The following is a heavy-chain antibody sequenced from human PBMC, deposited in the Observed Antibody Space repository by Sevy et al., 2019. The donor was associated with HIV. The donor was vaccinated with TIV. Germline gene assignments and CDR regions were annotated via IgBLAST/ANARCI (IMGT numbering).Heavy chain of an antibody. Sequence: SETLSLTCTVSGDSINNGNHWWSWVRQPAGKGLEWIGRIYRSGRSIMYNPSLERRVTISVDTSKNQFSLKVTSVIAADTAIYYCAGDGIRRDYWHGLDVWGQGTTVTVSS. CDR1: GDSINNGNHW. V-gene: IGHV4-61*02. D-gene: IGHD2-8*02. CDR2: IYRSGRS. CDR3: AGDGIRRDYWHGLDV. J-gene: IGHJ6*02.